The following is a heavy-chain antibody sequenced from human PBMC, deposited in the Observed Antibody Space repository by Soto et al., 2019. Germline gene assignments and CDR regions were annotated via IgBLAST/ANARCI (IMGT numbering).Heavy chain of an antibody. V-gene: IGHV1-69*13. CDR1: GGTFSSYA. J-gene: IGHJ6*02. Sequence: SVKVSCKASGGTFSSYAISWVRQAPGQGLEWMGGIIPIFGTANYAQKFQGRVTITADESTSTAYMELGSLRSEDTAVYYCASTTTGVTTHNNYYGMDVWGQGTTVTVSS. D-gene: IGHD4-17*01. CDR3: ASTTTGVTTHNNYYGMDV. CDR2: IIPIFGTA.